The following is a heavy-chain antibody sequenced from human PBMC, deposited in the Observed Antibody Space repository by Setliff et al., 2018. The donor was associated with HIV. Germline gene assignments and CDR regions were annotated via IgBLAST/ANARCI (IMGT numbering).Heavy chain of an antibody. V-gene: IGHV3-48*03. Sequence: SLRLSCAASGFTFSNYEMNWVRQAPGKGLEWVSYISSSGTTIYYADSVKGRFTISRDNAKNSLYLQMNSLRAEDTAVYYCARPNYYDSSGPFDYWGQGTLVTVSS. CDR1: GFTFSNYE. CDR3: ARPNYYDSSGPFDY. D-gene: IGHD3-22*01. CDR2: ISSSGTTI. J-gene: IGHJ4*02.